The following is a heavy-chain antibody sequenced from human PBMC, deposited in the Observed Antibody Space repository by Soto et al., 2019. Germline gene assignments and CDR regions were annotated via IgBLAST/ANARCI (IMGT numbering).Heavy chain of an antibody. V-gene: IGHV4-30-4*01. CDR2: IYYSGST. CDR1: GGSINSADYY. Sequence: PSETLSLTCTVSGGSINSADYYWSWIRQPPGKGLEWIAYIYYSGSTYYSPSLKSRPTISMDASKNQFSLRLRSVTAADTATYFCARGRYCSGTTCLDPWGQGTLVTVSS. CDR3: ARGRYCSGTTCLDP. D-gene: IGHD2-2*01. J-gene: IGHJ5*02.